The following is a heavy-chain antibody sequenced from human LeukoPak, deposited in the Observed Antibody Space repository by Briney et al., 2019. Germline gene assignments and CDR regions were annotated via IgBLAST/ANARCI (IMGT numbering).Heavy chain of an antibody. D-gene: IGHD3-22*01. CDR2: IYYSGST. V-gene: IGHV4-59*01. J-gene: IGHJ4*02. CDR1: GGSISSYY. CDR3: ARSDYYDSSPDY. Sequence: SETLSPTCTVSGGSISSYYWSWIRQPPGKGLEWIGYIYYSGSTNYNPSLKSRVTISVDTSKNQFSLKLSSVTAADTAVYYCARSDYYDSSPDYWGQGTLVTVSS.